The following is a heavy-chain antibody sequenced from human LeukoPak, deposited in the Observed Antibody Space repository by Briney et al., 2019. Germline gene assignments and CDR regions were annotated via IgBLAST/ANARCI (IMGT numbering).Heavy chain of an antibody. CDR2: ISSNGGST. J-gene: IGHJ4*02. V-gene: IGHV3-64D*06. CDR3: VKRKYCSGGSCYSDYFDY. Sequence: GGSLRLSCSASGFTFSSYAMHWVRQAPVKGLEYVSAISSNGGSTYYADSVKGRFTISRDNSKNTLYLQMSSLRAEDTAVYYCVKRKYCSGGSCYSDYFDYWGQGTLVTVSS. D-gene: IGHD2-15*01. CDR1: GFTFSSYA.